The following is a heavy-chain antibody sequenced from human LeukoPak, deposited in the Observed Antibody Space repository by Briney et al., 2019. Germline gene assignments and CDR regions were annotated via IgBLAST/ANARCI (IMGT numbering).Heavy chain of an antibody. D-gene: IGHD6-13*01. V-gene: IGHV1-69*05. Sequence: SVKVSCKASGGTFSSYAISWVRQAPGQGLEWMGGIIPIFGTANYAQKFQGRVTMTTDTSTSTAYMELRSLRSDDTAVYYCARGGWVSAAGRSEYFQHWGQGTLVTVSS. CDR3: ARGGWVSAAGRSEYFQH. CDR2: IIPIFGTA. CDR1: GGTFSSYA. J-gene: IGHJ1*01.